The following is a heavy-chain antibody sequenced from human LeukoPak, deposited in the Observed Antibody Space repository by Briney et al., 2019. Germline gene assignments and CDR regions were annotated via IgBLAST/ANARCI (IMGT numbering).Heavy chain of an antibody. CDR1: GDSVSSNSAA. CDR2: TYYRSKWYN. Sequence: SQTLSLTFAISGDSVSSNSAAWNWIRQSPSRGLEWLGRTYYRSKWYNDYAVSVKSRITIKPDTSKNQFSLQLNSVTPEDTAMYYCARNPISVSGDNWFDPWGQGTLVTVSS. CDR3: ARNPISVSGDNWFDP. V-gene: IGHV6-1*01. J-gene: IGHJ5*02. D-gene: IGHD1-14*01.